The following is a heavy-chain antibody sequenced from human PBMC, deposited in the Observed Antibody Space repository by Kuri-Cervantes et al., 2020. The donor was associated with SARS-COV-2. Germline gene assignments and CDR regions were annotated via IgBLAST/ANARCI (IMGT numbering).Heavy chain of an antibody. CDR1: GFTFSSYA. CDR3: ARVRDEYSSSSPLDY. Sequence: GESLKISFAASGFTFSSYAMHWVRQAPGKGLEWVAVISYDGSNKYYADSVKGRFTISRDNSKNTLYLQMNSLRAEDTAVYYCARVRDEYSSSSPLDYWGQGTLVTVSS. CDR2: ISYDGSNK. V-gene: IGHV3-30-3*01. J-gene: IGHJ4*02. D-gene: IGHD6-6*01.